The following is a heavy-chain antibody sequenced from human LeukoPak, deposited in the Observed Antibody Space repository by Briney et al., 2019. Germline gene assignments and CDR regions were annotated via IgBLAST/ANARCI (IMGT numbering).Heavy chain of an antibody. CDR3: ARVAAKTVDY. CDR1: GGSISSYY. J-gene: IGHJ4*02. CDR2: IYTSGST. D-gene: IGHD2-15*01. Sequence: MTSETLSLTCTVSGGSISSYYWYWIRQPAGKGLEWIGRIYTSGSTNYNPSLKSRVTMSVDTSMNQFSLKLSSVTAADTAVYYCARVAAKTVDYWGQGTLVTVSS. V-gene: IGHV4-4*07.